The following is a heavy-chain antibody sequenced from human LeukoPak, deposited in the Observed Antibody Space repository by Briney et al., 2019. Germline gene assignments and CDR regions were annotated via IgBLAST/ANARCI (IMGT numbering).Heavy chain of an antibody. CDR1: GFTFSSYG. J-gene: IGHJ4*02. Sequence: GGSLRLSCAASGFTFSSYGMHWVRQAPGKGLEWVAVISYDGSNKYYADSVKGRFTISRDNSKNTLYLQMNSLRAEDTAVYYCAKDLGGSGYYSDYWGQGTLVTVSS. CDR3: AKDLGGSGYYSDY. D-gene: IGHD3-22*01. V-gene: IGHV3-30*18. CDR2: ISYDGSNK.